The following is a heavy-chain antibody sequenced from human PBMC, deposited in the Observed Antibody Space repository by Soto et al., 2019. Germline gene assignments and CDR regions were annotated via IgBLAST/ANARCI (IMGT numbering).Heavy chain of an antibody. Sequence: GGSLRLSCAASGFTFSSYAMSWVRQAPGKGLEWVSAISGSGGSTYYADSVKGRFTISRDNSKNTLYLQMNSLRAEDTAVYYCAKVQWVVVVVAATLSESYYGMDVWGQGTTVTVSS. CDR2: ISGSGGST. CDR1: GFTFSSYA. CDR3: AKVQWVVVVVAATLSESYYGMDV. V-gene: IGHV3-23*01. D-gene: IGHD2-15*01. J-gene: IGHJ6*02.